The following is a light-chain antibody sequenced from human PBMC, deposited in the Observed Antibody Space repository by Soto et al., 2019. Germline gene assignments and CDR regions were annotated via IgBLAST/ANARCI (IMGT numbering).Light chain of an antibody. J-gene: IGLJ1*01. Sequence: QSALTPPPSVSGSPGQSVTISCTGTRSDVGSYNRVSWSQQPPGTAPTLLIYEVSNRPSGVPDRFSGSKSGNTASLTISGLQAEDEADYYCSLYTSSSTDVCGSGTKVTVL. V-gene: IGLV2-18*01. CDR1: RSDVGSYNR. CDR2: EVS. CDR3: SLYTSSSTDV.